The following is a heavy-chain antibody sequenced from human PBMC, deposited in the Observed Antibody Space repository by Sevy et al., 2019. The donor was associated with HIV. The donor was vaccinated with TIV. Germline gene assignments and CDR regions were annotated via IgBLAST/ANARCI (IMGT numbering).Heavy chain of an antibody. CDR3: ARVLGNCSGGSCYSVKSYYYYGMDV. V-gene: IGHV3-30-3*01. Sequence: GGSLRLSCAASGFTFSSYAMHWVRQAPGKGLEGVAVISYDGSNKYYADSVKGRLTISRDNSKNTLYLQMNSLRVEDTAVYYCARVLGNCSGGSCYSVKSYYYYGMDVWGQGTTVTVSS. J-gene: IGHJ6*02. CDR1: GFTFSSYA. CDR2: ISYDGSNK. D-gene: IGHD2-15*01.